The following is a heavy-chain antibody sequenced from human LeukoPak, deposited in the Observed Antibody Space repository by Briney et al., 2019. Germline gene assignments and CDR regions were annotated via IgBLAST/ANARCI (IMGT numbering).Heavy chain of an antibody. D-gene: IGHD3-3*01. J-gene: IGHJ6*02. Sequence: GSLRLSCTASGFTFGDYAMSWFRQAPGKGLEWVGFIRSKAYGGTTEYAASVKGRFTISRDDSKSIAYLQMNSLKTEDTAVYYCTRDKGDCDFFRRPSRPHYYGMDVWGQGTTVTVSS. V-gene: IGHV3-49*03. CDR2: IRSKAYGGTT. CDR1: GFTFGDYA. CDR3: TRDKGDCDFFRRPSRPHYYGMDV.